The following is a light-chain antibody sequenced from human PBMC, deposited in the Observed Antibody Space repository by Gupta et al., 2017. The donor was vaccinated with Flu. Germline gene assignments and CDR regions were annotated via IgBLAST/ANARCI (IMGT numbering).Light chain of an antibody. CDR1: SSDIGAFDL. CDR2: EVN. Sequence: QSALTQPASVSGSPGQSITISCSGTSSDIGAFDLVSWYRQLPGKAPQLVISEVNSRPSGVSGRFSGSKSGNTASLTISGLQAEDESYYFCSSYTTSSLLVFGGGTKVNVL. CDR3: SSYTTSSLLV. V-gene: IGLV2-14*03. J-gene: IGLJ3*02.